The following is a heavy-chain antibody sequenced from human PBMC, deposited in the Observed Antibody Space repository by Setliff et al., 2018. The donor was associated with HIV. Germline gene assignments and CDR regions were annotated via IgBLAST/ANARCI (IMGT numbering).Heavy chain of an antibody. Sequence: SETLSLTCDVSGSYISNSYYWGWVRQPPGKGLEWIGSIYHSGTTYYNPSLKSRVTISVATSKIQFSLKLTSVTAADTALYYCARSKYSSGWYSDHDAFDIWGQGTMGTVS. CDR2: IYHSGTT. D-gene: IGHD6-19*01. CDR1: GSYISNSYY. V-gene: IGHV4-38-2*01. J-gene: IGHJ3*02. CDR3: ARSKYSSGWYSDHDAFDI.